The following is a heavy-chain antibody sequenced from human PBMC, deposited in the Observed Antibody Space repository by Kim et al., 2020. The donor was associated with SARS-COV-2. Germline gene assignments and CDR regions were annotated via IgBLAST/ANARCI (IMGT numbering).Heavy chain of an antibody. Sequence: YNPSLKGLVTIAVDTAKNQLSLKLTSVTAAETAVYYCARDELLRERRTDYWGQGTLVIVSS. J-gene: IGHJ4*01. D-gene: IGHD5-12*01. V-gene: IGHV4-34*01. CDR3: ARDELLRERRTDY.